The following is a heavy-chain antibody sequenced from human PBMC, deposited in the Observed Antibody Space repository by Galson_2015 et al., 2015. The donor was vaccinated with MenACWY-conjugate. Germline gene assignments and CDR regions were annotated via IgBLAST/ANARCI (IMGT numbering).Heavy chain of an antibody. D-gene: IGHD2-15*01. V-gene: IGHV6-1*01. CDR1: GDSVSSDNAA. CDR3: VRGNCSGATCPAGFDP. Sequence: CAISGDSVSSDNAAWNWFRQSPSRGLEWLGRTYYRSKWYSEYALSVRSRIRVSPDTSNNRFSLQLNSLTLEDTAVYYCVRGNCSGATCPAGFDPWGQGTVVTVSS. J-gene: IGHJ5*02. CDR2: TYYRSKWYS.